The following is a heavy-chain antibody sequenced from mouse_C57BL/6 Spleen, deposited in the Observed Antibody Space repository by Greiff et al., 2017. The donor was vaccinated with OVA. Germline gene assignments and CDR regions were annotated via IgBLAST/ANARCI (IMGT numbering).Heavy chain of an antibody. V-gene: IGHV1-72*01. CDR2: IDPNSGGT. D-gene: IGHD1-1*01. CDR1: GYTFTSYW. CDR3: AGGGDTVVDGGAMDY. Sequence: QVQLKQPGAELVKPGASVKLSCKASGYTFTSYWMHWVKQRPGRGLEWIGRIDPNSGGTKYNEKFKSKATLTVDKPSSTAYMQLSSLTSEDSAVYYGAGGGDTVVDGGAMDYWGQGTSVTVSS. J-gene: IGHJ4*01.